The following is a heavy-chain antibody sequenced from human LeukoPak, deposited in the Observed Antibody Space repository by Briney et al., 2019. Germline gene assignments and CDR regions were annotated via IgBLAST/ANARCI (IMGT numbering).Heavy chain of an antibody. J-gene: IGHJ6*04. D-gene: IGHD3-3*01. CDR1: GFTFSSYS. CDR2: ISSSSYI. V-gene: IGHV3-21*04. CDR3: AKDREYDFWSGSKEDV. Sequence: PGGSLRLSCAASGFTFSSYSMNWVRQAPGEGLEWVSSISSSSYIYYADSVKGRFTISRDNAKNTLYLQMNSLRVEDTAVYYCAKDREYDFWSGSKEDVWGKGTTVTVSS.